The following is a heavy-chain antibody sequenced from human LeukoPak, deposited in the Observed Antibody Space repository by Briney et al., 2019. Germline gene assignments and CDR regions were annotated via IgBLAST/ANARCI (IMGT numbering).Heavy chain of an antibody. J-gene: IGHJ4*02. CDR2: ISTVGGTI. CDR1: GFTFNNFG. CDR3: VRVFAYGSGSYVIDH. D-gene: IGHD3-10*01. V-gene: IGHV3-48*03. Sequence: GGSLRLSCAASGFTFNNFGMNWVRLAPGKGLEWISYISTVGGTIYYSDSVRGRFTISRDNPTSSLYLEMSSLSVDDTAVYYCVRVFAYGSGSYVIDHWGQGTLVTVSS.